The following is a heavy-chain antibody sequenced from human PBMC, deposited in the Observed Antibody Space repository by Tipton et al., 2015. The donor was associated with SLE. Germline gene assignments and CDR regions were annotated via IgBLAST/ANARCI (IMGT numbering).Heavy chain of an antibody. D-gene: IGHD3-22*01. Sequence: TLSLTCTVSGGSISSSPYYWGWIRQPPGKGLEWIGSIYYSGSTYYNPSLKSRVTISVDTSKNQFSLKLSSVTAADTAVYYCARDLDYYDSSGYPLWGQGTLVTVSS. CDR2: IYYSGST. CDR3: ARDLDYYDSSGYPL. V-gene: IGHV4-39*07. J-gene: IGHJ4*02. CDR1: GGSISSSPYY.